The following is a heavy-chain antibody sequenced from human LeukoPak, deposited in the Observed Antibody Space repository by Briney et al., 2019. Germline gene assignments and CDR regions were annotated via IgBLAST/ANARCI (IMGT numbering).Heavy chain of an antibody. Sequence: PGRSLRLSCAASGFTFDDYAMHWVRQAPGKGLEWVSGISWNSGSIGYADSVKGRFTISRDNAKNSLYLQMNSLRAEDTALYYCARELVGYGSGSYFKEPIDYWGQGTLVTVSS. J-gene: IGHJ4*02. V-gene: IGHV3-9*01. CDR2: ISWNSGSI. CDR1: GFTFDDYA. D-gene: IGHD3-10*01. CDR3: ARELVGYGSGSYFKEPIDY.